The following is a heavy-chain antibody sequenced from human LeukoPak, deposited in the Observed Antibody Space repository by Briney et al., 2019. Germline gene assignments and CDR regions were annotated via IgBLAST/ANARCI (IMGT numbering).Heavy chain of an antibody. J-gene: IGHJ6*03. CDR3: ARVLRGIAVAGTNYCYYMDV. D-gene: IGHD6-19*01. Sequence: ASVKVSCKASGYTFTSYGISWVRQAPGQGLEWMGWISAYNGNTNYAQKLQGRVTMTTDTSTSTAYMELRSLRSDDTAVYYCARVLRGIAVAGTNYCYYMDVWGKGTTVTVSS. V-gene: IGHV1-18*01. CDR2: ISAYNGNT. CDR1: GYTFTSYG.